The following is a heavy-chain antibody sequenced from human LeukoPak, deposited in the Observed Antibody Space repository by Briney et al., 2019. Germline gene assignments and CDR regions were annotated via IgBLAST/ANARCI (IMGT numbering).Heavy chain of an antibody. V-gene: IGHV6-1*01. CDR2: TYYRSKWYN. Sequence: SQTLSLTCAISGDSVSSNSAAWNWIRQSPSRGLEWLGRTYYRSKWYNEYAVSVKSRITINPDTSKNQFSLKLSSVTAADTAVYYCARARGIQLWSPLHNWGQGTLVTVSS. J-gene: IGHJ4*02. D-gene: IGHD5-18*01. CDR3: ARARGIQLWSPLHN. CDR1: GDSVSSNSAA.